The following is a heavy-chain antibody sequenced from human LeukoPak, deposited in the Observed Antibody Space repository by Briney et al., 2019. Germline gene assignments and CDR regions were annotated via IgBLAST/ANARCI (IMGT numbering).Heavy chain of an antibody. CDR2: ISAYNGNT. CDR3: ARDGAVAGTPQPVVY. D-gene: IGHD6-19*01. J-gene: IGHJ4*01. Sequence: GASVKVSCKASGYTFTSYGISWVRQAPGQGLEWMGWISAYNGNTNYAQKLQGRVTMTTDTSTSTAYMELRSLRSDDTAVYYCARDGAVAGTPQPVVYWGHAPRVNVSS. V-gene: IGHV1-18*01. CDR1: GYTFTSYG.